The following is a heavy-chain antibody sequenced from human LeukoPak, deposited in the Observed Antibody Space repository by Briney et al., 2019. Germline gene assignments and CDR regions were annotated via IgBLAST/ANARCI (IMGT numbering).Heavy chain of an antibody. D-gene: IGHD6-19*01. CDR3: AKEITRPNRAVAGLNY. J-gene: IGHJ4*02. CDR1: GXTFSAYG. CDR2: ISYDGTNK. Sequence: GRSLRLSCAASGXTFSAYGMYWVRQAPGKGLEWVAIISYDGTNKYYADSVKGRFTISRDNSKNTLYLQMNSLRAEDTAVYFCAKEITRPNRAVAGLNYWGQGTLVTVSS. V-gene: IGHV3-30*18.